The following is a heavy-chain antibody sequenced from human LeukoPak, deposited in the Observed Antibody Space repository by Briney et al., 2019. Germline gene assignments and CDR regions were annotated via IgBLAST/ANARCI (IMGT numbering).Heavy chain of an antibody. J-gene: IGHJ3*02. CDR2: INHSGST. V-gene: IGHV4-34*01. Sequence: PSETLSLTCAVYSGSFSDYYWSWIRQPPGKGLEWIGEINHSGSTNYNASLKSRVTISLDTSRNQFSLRLNSVTAADTAVYYCAKSNGYGLVDIWGQGTMVTVSS. CDR3: AKSNGYGLVDI. D-gene: IGHD3-10*01. CDR1: SGSFSDYY.